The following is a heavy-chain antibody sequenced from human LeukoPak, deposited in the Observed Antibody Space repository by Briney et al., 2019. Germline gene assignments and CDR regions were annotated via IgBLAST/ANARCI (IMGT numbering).Heavy chain of an antibody. V-gene: IGHV3-9*01. CDR3: AKSTEGSSWYIAFDI. CDR1: GSTFDDYA. Sequence: GGSLRLSCAASGSTFDDYAMHWVRQAPGKGLEWVSGISWNSGSIGYADSVKGRFTISRDNAKNSLYLQMNSLRAEDTALYYCAKSTEGSSWYIAFDIWGQGTMVTVSS. J-gene: IGHJ3*02. D-gene: IGHD6-13*01. CDR2: ISWNSGSI.